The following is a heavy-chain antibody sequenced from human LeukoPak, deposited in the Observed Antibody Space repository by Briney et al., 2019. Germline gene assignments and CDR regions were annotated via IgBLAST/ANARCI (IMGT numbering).Heavy chain of an antibody. V-gene: IGHV3-48*04. D-gene: IGHD2-15*01. CDR3: ARHGRGPEGPLLPADY. CDR2: IDGSGSSI. J-gene: IGHJ4*02. CDR1: GFTFSDYS. Sequence: GGSLRLSCAASGFTFSDYSMNWVRQAPGKGLEWVSYIDGSGSSIYYADSVKGRFTISRDNAKNSLYLQMGSLRAEDTAIYYCARHGRGPEGPLLPADYWGQGTLVTVSS.